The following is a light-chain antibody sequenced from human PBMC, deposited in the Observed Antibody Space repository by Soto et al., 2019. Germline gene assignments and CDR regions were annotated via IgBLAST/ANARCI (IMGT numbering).Light chain of an antibody. CDR1: SSDVGGYNY. CDR2: EVS. J-gene: IGLJ2*01. V-gene: IGLV2-8*01. CDR3: SSYAGNLVV. Sequence: QSALTQPPSASGSPGQSVTISCTGTSSDVGGYNYVSWYQQHPGKVPKLIIYEVSKRPSGVPDRFSGSKSGNTASLTVSGLQAEDEADYYCSSYAGNLVVFGGGTKVTVL.